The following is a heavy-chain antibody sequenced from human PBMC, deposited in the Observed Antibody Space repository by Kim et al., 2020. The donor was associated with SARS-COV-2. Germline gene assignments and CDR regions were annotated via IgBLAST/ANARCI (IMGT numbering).Heavy chain of an antibody. CDR2: INPNSGGT. D-gene: IGHD3-22*01. V-gene: IGHV1-2*05. CDR1: GYTFTGYY. J-gene: IGHJ4*02. CDR3: ARGSFDYYDISGYYHFDY. Sequence: ASVKVSCKASGYTFTGYYMHWVRQAPGQGLEWMVRINPNSGGTNYAQKFQGRVTMTRDTSISTAYMELSRLRSDDTVVYYCARGSFDYYDISGYYHFDYWGQGTLVTVSS.